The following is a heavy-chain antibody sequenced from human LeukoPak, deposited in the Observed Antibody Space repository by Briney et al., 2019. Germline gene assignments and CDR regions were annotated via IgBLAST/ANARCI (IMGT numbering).Heavy chain of an antibody. J-gene: IGHJ4*02. CDR2: INPNSGGT. Sequence: GASVKVSCKASGYTFTGYYMHWVRQAPGQGLEWMGWINPNSGGTNYAQKFQGRVTMTRDTSISTAYMELSRLRSDDTAVYYCARGSPATYYYGSGLGNFDYWGQGTLVTVSS. D-gene: IGHD3-10*01. CDR1: GYTFTGYY. V-gene: IGHV1-2*02. CDR3: ARGSPATYYYGSGLGNFDY.